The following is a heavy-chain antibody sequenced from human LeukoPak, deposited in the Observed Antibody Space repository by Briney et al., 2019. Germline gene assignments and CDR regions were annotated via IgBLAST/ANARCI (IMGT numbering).Heavy chain of an antibody. J-gene: IGHJ4*02. CDR2: ISYDGSNK. D-gene: IGHD5-24*01. V-gene: IGHV3-30*04. Sequence: GGSLRLSCAASGFTFSRYAMHWVRQAPGKGLEWVAVISYDGSNKYYADSVKGRFTISRDNSKNTVSLQMNSLRAEDTAVYYCAGDGWHGLFTYWGQGTLVTVSS. CDR3: AGDGWHGLFTY. CDR1: GFTFSRYA.